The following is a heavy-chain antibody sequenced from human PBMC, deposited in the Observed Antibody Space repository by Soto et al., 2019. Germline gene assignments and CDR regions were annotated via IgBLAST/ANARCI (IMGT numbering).Heavy chain of an antibody. D-gene: IGHD1-1*01. CDR1: GESFSGYF. CDR2: INRSGGT. CDR3: ARAAMQGHQLEGQPPTSQTLDY. V-gene: IGHV4-34*01. Sequence: SETLSLTCAVYGESFSGYFWSWSLQPPWEGLQWIGEINRSGGTNCNPSLKSRVTISADTSKNQFSLKMTSVAAADTAVYYCARAAMQGHQLEGQPPTSQTLDYWGQGILVTVSS. J-gene: IGHJ4*02.